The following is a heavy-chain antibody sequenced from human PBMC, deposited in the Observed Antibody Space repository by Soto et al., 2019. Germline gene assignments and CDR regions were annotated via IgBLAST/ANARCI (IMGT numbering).Heavy chain of an antibody. CDR1: GFTVNSHA. CDR2: ISSGGANN. D-gene: IGHD2-2*02. CDR3: ARGPGSCSYTSCYTIDY. Sequence: QVQLVESGGGVVQPGRALGLTCAVSGFTVNSHAMHWVRQAPGKGLEWLAVISSGGANNYYADSVKGRFTISIDNSQNTLFLQMNSLRPEDAAVYYCARGPGSCSYTSCYTIDYWGQGTMITVSS. J-gene: IGHJ4*02. V-gene: IGHV3-30*03.